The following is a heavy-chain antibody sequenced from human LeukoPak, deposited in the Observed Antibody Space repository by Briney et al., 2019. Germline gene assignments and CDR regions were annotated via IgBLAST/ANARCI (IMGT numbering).Heavy chain of an antibody. CDR1: GYTFTSYG. CDR2: ISAYNGNT. CDR3: ARDDGLDFWGGSHYYYYYMDV. V-gene: IGHV1-18*01. D-gene: IGHD3-3*01. J-gene: IGHJ6*03. Sequence: GASVKVSCKASGYTFTSYGISWVRQAPGQGLEWMGWISAYNGNTNYAQKLQGRVTMTTDTSTSTAYMELRSLRSDDTAVYYCARDDGLDFWGGSHYYYYYMDVWGKGTTVAVSS.